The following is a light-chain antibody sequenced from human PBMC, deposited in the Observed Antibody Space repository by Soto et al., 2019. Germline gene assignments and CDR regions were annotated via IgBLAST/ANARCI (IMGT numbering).Light chain of an antibody. V-gene: IGLV1-40*01. Sequence: QAVLTQPPSVSGAPGQRVTISCTGSSSSIGAPYDVHWYQHLPGTAPKLLIYGGNNRPSGFPDRFSGCRSGTSASLAITGLQAEDDDAYHCQSYYMRLNNHVFGTGTKVSVL. CDR1: SSSIGAPYD. CDR2: GGN. J-gene: IGLJ1*01. CDR3: QSYYMRLNNHV.